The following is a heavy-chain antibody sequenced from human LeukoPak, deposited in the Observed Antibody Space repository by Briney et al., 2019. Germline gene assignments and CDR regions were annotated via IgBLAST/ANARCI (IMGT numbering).Heavy chain of an antibody. CDR2: IYHSGST. CDR3: ARAGTMVRGVINL. J-gene: IGHJ5*02. D-gene: IGHD3-10*01. CDR1: GGSISSSNW. Sequence: SETLSLTCAVSGGSISSSNWWSWVRQPPGKGLEWIGEIYHSGSTNYNPSLKSRVTISVDKSKHQFSLKLSSVTAADTAVYYCARAGTMVRGVINLWGQGTLVTVS. V-gene: IGHV4-4*02.